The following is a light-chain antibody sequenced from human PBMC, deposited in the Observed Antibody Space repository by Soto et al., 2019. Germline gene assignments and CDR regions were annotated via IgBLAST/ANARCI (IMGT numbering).Light chain of an antibody. V-gene: IGKV3-20*01. J-gene: IGKJ4*01. CDR2: GTS. Sequence: EIVLTQSPDTLSLSPGERATLSCRASQSVSSSYLAWYQQTPGQAPRLLIYGTSNRATGIPDRFSGSGSGTDFTLTISSLQPEDVGTYYCQKYNSAPLTFGGGTKVEIK. CDR3: QKYNSAPLT. CDR1: QSVSSSY.